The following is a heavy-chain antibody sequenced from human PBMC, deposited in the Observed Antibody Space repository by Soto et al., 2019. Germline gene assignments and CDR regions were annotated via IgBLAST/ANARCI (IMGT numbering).Heavy chain of an antibody. CDR2: INPNSGGT. CDR1: GYTFTGYY. J-gene: IGHJ6*02. Sequence: ASVKVSCKASGYTFTGYYMHWVRQAPGQGLEWMGWINPNSGGTNYAQKFQGRVTMTRDTSISTAYMELSRLRSDDTAVYYCARIVGDTYYYYYGMDVWGQGTRVTVSS. CDR3: ARIVGDTYYYYYGMDV. V-gene: IGHV1-2*02. D-gene: IGHD1-26*01.